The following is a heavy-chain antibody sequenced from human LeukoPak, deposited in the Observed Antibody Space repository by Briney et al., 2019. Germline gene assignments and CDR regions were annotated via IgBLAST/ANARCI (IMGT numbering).Heavy chain of an antibody. CDR3: AKDSTDYSKNYGMDV. Sequence: ASVKVSCKASGYAFTRYIMNRVRQAPGQGLEWMGWINTNTGNPTYAQDFTGRFVFSLDTSVSTAYLQISSLKAEDTAVYYCAKDSTDYSKNYGMDVWGQGTTVTVSS. CDR1: GYAFTRYI. J-gene: IGHJ6*02. D-gene: IGHD4-11*01. V-gene: IGHV7-4-1*02. CDR2: INTNTGNP.